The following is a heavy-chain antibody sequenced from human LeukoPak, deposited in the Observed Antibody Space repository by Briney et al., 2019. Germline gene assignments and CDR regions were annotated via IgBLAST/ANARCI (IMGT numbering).Heavy chain of an antibody. CDR2: ISYDGSNK. CDR1: GFTFSSYG. V-gene: IGHV3-30*03. CDR3: ASIAAAGTLAFDY. D-gene: IGHD6-13*01. Sequence: PGRSLRLSCAASGFTFSSYGMHWVRQAPGKGLEWVAVISYDGSNKYYADSVKGRFTISRDNSKNTLHLQMNSLRAEDTAVYYCASIAAAGTLAFDYWGQGTLVTVSS. J-gene: IGHJ4*02.